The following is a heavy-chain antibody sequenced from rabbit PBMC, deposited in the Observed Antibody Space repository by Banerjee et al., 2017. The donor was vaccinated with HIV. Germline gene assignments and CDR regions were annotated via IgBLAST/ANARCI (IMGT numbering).Heavy chain of an antibody. CDR3: ARDLTGVIGWNFNL. D-gene: IGHD1-1*01. V-gene: IGHV1S45*01. CDR1: GFSFSSSYW. CDR2: IDAGSNGNT. Sequence: QEQLEGSGGDLVKPEGSLTLTCTASGFSFSSSYWICWIRQAPGKGLEWIACIDAGSNGNTYYASWAKGRFTVSKTSSTTVTLQMTSLTAADTATYFGARDLTGVIGWNFNLWGPGTLVTVS. J-gene: IGHJ4*01.